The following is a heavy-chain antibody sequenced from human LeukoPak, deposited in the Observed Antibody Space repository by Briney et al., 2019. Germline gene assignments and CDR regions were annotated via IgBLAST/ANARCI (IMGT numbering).Heavy chain of an antibody. CDR2: IKQDGSEE. CDR3: ARDDGGRSVDY. D-gene: IGHD2-15*01. CDR1: GFTFSSYA. J-gene: IGHJ4*02. V-gene: IGHV3-7*01. Sequence: GGSLRLSCAASGFTFSSYAMSWVRQAPGKGLEWVANIKQDGSEEYYVGSVKGRFTISRDNAKNSLCLQMDSLRAEDTAVYYCARDDGGRSVDYWGQGTLVTVSS.